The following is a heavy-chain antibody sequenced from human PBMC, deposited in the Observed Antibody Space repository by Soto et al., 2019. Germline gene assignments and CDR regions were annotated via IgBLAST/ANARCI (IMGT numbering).Heavy chain of an antibody. CDR2: ISSSSSTI. CDR1: GFTFSSYS. Sequence: GGSLRLSCAASGFTFSSYSMNWVRQAPGKGLEWVSYISSSSSTIYYADSVKGRFTISRDNAKNSLYLQMNSLRDEDTAVYYCAPLFRIHITILGGYTLGWGQGTLVTVSS. J-gene: IGHJ4*02. CDR3: APLFRIHITILGGYTLG. D-gene: IGHD3-10*01. V-gene: IGHV3-48*02.